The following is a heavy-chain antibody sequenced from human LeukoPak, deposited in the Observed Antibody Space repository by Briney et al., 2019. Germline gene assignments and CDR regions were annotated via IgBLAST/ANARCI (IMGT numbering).Heavy chain of an antibody. CDR3: AKANRIAARHPQYFQH. CDR1: GFTFSSYA. CDR2: ISGSGGST. V-gene: IGHV3-23*01. Sequence: QPGGSLRLSCAASGFTFSSYAVSWVRQAPGKGLEWVSAISGSGGSTYYADSVKGRFTISRDNSKNTLYLQMNSLRAEDTAVYYCAKANRIAARHPQYFQHWGQGTLVTVSS. J-gene: IGHJ1*01. D-gene: IGHD6-6*01.